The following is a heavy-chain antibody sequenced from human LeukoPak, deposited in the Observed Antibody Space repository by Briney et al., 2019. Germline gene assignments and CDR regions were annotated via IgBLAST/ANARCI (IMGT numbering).Heavy chain of an antibody. D-gene: IGHD3-9*01. CDR2: ISGSGGTT. CDR3: AKGLINDWSALEY. Sequence: GSLRLSCAASGFTFSSYAMTWVRQAPGQGLERVSAISGSGGTTYYADSVRGRFTISRDNSKNMLNLQMNSLRAEDTAVYYCAKGLINDWSALEYWGQGTLVTVSS. V-gene: IGHV3-23*01. J-gene: IGHJ4*02. CDR1: GFTFSSYA.